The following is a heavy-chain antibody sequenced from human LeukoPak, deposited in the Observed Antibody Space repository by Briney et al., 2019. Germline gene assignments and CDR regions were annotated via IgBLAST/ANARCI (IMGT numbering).Heavy chain of an antibody. Sequence: SETLSLTCTVSGGSISSGGYYWSWIRQHPGKGLEWIGYIYYSGSIYYNPSLKSRVTISVDTSKNQFSLKLSSVTAADTAVYYCARERQWLTINWGQGTLVTVSS. CDR2: IYYSGSI. V-gene: IGHV4-31*03. J-gene: IGHJ4*02. CDR3: ARERQWLTIN. CDR1: GGSISSGGYY. D-gene: IGHD6-19*01.